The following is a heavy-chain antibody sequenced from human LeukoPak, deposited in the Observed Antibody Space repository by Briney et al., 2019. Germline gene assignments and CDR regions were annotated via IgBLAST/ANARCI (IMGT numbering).Heavy chain of an antibody. V-gene: IGHV3-23*01. CDR3: AKSAYYDASGYYREYYFDY. CDR1: GFTSSSYA. Sequence: GGSLRLSCAASGFTSSSYAMSWVRQAPGKGLEWFSSISGSGGSTHYADSVKGRFTISRDKTKNTLYLQVNSLRAEDTAVYYCAKSAYYDASGYYREYYFDYWGQGTLVTVSS. CDR2: ISGSGGST. D-gene: IGHD3-22*01. J-gene: IGHJ4*02.